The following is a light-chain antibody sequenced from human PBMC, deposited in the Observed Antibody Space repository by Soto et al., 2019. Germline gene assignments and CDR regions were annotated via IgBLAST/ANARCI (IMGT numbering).Light chain of an antibody. V-gene: IGLV2-18*02. Sequence: QSALTQPPSVSGSPGQSVTISCTGTSSDVGSYHRVSWYQQPPGTAPKLMIYEVSNRPSGVPDRFSGSKSGNTASLTISGLQAEDEADYYCSSYTSSSTLVVFGGGTKLTVL. CDR2: EVS. CDR3: SSYTSSSTLVV. CDR1: SSDVGSYHR. J-gene: IGLJ2*01.